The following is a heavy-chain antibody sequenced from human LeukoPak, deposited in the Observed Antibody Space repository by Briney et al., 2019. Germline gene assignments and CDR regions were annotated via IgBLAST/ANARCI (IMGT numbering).Heavy chain of an antibody. CDR3: ARVRGSSGWYYYFDY. V-gene: IGHV1-2*02. CDR2: INPNSGGT. J-gene: IGHJ4*02. CDR1: GHTFTGYY. D-gene: IGHD6-19*01. Sequence: ASVKVSCKASGHTFTGYYMHWVRQAPGQGLEWMGWINPNSGGTNYAQKFQGRVTMTRDTSISTAYMELSRLRSDDTAVYYCARVRGSSGWYYYFDYWGQGTLVTVSS.